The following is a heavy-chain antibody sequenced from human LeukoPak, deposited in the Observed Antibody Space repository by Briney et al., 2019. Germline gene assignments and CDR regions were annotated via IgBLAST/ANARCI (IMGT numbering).Heavy chain of an antibody. CDR2: IIPIFGTA. CDR1: GGTFSIYA. Sequence: SVKVACKASGGTFSIYAISWVRQAPGQGLEWMGGIIPIFGTANYAQKFQGRVTITTDESTSTAYMELSSLRSEDTAVYYCATEMATPVGWFDPWGQGTLVTVSS. J-gene: IGHJ5*02. CDR3: ATEMATPVGWFDP. D-gene: IGHD5-24*01. V-gene: IGHV1-69*05.